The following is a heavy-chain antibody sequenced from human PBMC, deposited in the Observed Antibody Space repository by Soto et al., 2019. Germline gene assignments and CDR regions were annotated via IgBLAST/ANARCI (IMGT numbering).Heavy chain of an antibody. CDR3: ARGWGGNGDAFDY. CDR2: IKQYGSEK. V-gene: IGHV3-7*05. J-gene: IGHJ4*01. D-gene: IGHD5-12*01. Sequence: EVQLVESGGGLVQPGGSLRLSCAASGFTFNEYWMIWVRQAPGKGLEWVANIKQYGSEKYYVDSVKGRFTISRDNTKNSVYLQMNSLRAEDTAVYYCARGWGGNGDAFDYWGHGTLVTVSS. CDR1: GFTFNEYW.